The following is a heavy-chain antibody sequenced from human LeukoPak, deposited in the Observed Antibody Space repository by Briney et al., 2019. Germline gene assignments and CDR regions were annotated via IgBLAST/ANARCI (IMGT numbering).Heavy chain of an antibody. Sequence: GGSLRLSCAASGFTFSSYAMSWVCQAPGKGLEWVSGISGSGFTTYYADSVKGRFTISRGNSKNTLYLQMNSLRAEDTAVYYCAKSSNHYRPFDDWGQGTLVTVSS. V-gene: IGHV3-23*01. CDR2: ISGSGFTT. D-gene: IGHD3-16*02. CDR1: GFTFSSYA. J-gene: IGHJ4*02. CDR3: AKSSNHYRPFDD.